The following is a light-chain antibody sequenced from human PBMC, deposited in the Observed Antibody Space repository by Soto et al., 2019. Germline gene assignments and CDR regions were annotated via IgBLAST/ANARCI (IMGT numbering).Light chain of an antibody. J-gene: IGKJ1*01. V-gene: IGKV1-5*01. CDR3: QQYNSYSQT. CDR2: DAS. Sequence: DSQMAQAPSRLSASVGARVTITCRASQSISSWLAWYQQKPGKAPKLLIYDASSLESGVPSRFSGSGSGTEFTLTISSLQPDDFATYYCQQYNSYSQTFGQGTKVDI. CDR1: QSISSW.